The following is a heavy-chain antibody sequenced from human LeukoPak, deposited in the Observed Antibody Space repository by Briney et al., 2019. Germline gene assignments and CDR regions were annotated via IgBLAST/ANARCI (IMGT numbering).Heavy chain of an antibody. CDR2: IRSRTYGGAA. D-gene: IGHD2-21*01. V-gene: IGHV3-49*04. CDR1: GFTFADYA. Sequence: GRSLRLSCEASGFTFADYAMNWVRQAPGKGLEWVGFIRSRTYGGAADYAPSVQGRFTISRDDSKSIAYLQMNSLEIEDTAVYHCTRVAIAIIGTDPVDYWGQGTLVTVSS. CDR3: TRVAIAIIGTDPVDY. J-gene: IGHJ4*02.